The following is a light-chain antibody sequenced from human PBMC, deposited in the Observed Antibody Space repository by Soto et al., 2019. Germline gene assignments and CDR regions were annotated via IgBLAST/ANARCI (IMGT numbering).Light chain of an antibody. Sequence: EIVMSLSLATLSVSPGERATLSCRASQSVSSNLAWYQQKPGQAPRLLIYGASNRATGIPARFSGSGSGTDFTLTISSLEAPDYAVLYYQQHHGRPLFTFGQGTRLEIK. CDR2: GAS. CDR1: QSVSSN. V-gene: IGKV3D-15*01. CDR3: QQHHGRPLFT. J-gene: IGKJ5*01.